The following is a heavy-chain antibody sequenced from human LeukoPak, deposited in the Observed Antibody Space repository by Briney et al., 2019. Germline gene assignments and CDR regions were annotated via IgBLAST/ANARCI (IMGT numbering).Heavy chain of an antibody. V-gene: IGHV3-30*03. D-gene: IGHD5-18*01. J-gene: IGHJ4*02. CDR1: GFTFGTYG. CDR3: VRAGRYSYGYPFDY. Sequence: GGSLRLSCAASGFTFGTYGMHWVRQAPGKGPEWVAVISYDGRSKFYVDSVKGRFTISRDNSENTLYLQMNSLRTEDTAVYYCVRAGRYSYGYPFDYWGQGTLVTVSS. CDR2: ISYDGRSK.